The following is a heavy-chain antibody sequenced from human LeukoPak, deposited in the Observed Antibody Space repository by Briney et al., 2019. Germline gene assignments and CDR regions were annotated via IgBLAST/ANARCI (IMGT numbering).Heavy chain of an antibody. D-gene: IGHD1-26*01. Sequence: PGGSLRLSCAASGFTFSSYSMNWVRQAPGKGLEWVSSISSSSSYIYYADSVKGRFTISRDNAKNSLYLQMNSLRAEDTAVYYCARADVGAKGIADYWGQGTLVTVSS. V-gene: IGHV3-21*01. CDR1: GFTFSSYS. CDR2: ISSSSSYI. J-gene: IGHJ4*02. CDR3: ARADVGAKGIADY.